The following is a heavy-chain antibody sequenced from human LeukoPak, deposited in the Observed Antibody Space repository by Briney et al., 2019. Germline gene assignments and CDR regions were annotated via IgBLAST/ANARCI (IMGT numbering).Heavy chain of an antibody. CDR2: IYYSGST. V-gene: IGHV4-30-4*01. Sequence: SQTLSLTRTVSGGSVSSGDYYWSWRRQPPGKGLEWIEYIYYSGSTYYTPSLKSRVTISVDTSKNQFSLKLSSVTAADTAVYYCARDSAALYYYDSSGAFDIWGQGTMVTVSS. CDR3: ARDSAALYYYDSSGAFDI. CDR1: GGSVSSGDYY. J-gene: IGHJ3*02. D-gene: IGHD3-22*01.